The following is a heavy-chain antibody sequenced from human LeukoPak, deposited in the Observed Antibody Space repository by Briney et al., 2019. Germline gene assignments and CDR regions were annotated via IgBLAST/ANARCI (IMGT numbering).Heavy chain of an antibody. J-gene: IGHJ6*02. Sequence: SVKVSCKASGGTISSYAISWVRQAPGQGLEWMGGIIPIFGTANYAQKFQGRVTITADESTSTAYMELSSLRSEDTAVYYCAAPGTSDYYYYGMDVWGQGTTVTVSS. CDR2: IIPIFGTA. CDR3: AAPGTSDYYYYGMDV. CDR1: GGTISSYA. V-gene: IGHV1-69*13.